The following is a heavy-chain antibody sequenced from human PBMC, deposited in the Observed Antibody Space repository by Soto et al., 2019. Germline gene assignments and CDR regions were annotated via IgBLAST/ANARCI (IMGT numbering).Heavy chain of an antibody. J-gene: IGHJ4*02. CDR1: GFTFSSYD. D-gene: IGHD3-22*01. CDR3: ARAMAGYSGLIDY. Sequence: EVQLVESGGGLVQPGGSLRLSCAASGFTFSSYDMHWVRQGTGKGLEWVSAIGSAGDTYYPGSVKGRFTISRENAKNSLYLQMNSLRAGDTAVYYCARAMAGYSGLIDYWGQGTLVTVSS. V-gene: IGHV3-13*04. CDR2: IGSAGDT.